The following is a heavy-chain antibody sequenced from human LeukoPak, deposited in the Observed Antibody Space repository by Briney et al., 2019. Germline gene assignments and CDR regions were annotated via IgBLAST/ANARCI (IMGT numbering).Heavy chain of an antibody. V-gene: IGHV4-34*01. D-gene: IGHD3-3*01. Sequence: SETLSLTCAVYGGSFSGYYWSWIRQPPGKGLEWIGEINHSGSTNYNPSPKSRVTISVDTSKNQFSLKLSSVTAADTAVYYCARALTIFGVNNLDYWGQGTLVTVSS. CDR3: ARALTIFGVNNLDY. J-gene: IGHJ4*02. CDR1: GGSFSGYY. CDR2: INHSGST.